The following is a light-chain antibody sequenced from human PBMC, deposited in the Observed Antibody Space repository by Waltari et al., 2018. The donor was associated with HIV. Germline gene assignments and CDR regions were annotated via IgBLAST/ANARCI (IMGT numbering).Light chain of an antibody. J-gene: IGKJ2*01. Sequence: DIQMTQSPSSVSASVGDRVIITCRASQDINTLLAWYQQKPGKAPKLLIYATVNLQNGVPSRFNGSGSGTEFTLSITNLQPDDFATYYCQQSKSFPYTFGQGTNVEIK. V-gene: IGKV1D-12*01. CDR1: QDINTL. CDR3: QQSKSFPYT. CDR2: ATV.